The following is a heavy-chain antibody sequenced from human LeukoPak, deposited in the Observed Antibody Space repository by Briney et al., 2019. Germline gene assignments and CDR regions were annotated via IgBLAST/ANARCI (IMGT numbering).Heavy chain of an antibody. CDR3: ARGTATGLRYYGMDI. D-gene: IGHD2-8*02. Sequence: QASETLSLTCTVSGGSISSYYWSWIRQPAGKGLEWIGHIYTSGSTNYNPSLKSRVTMSVDTSKTQFSLKLSSVTAADTAVYYCARGTATGLRYYGMDIWGQGITVTVSS. V-gene: IGHV4-4*07. CDR2: IYTSGST. CDR1: GGSISSYY. J-gene: IGHJ6*02.